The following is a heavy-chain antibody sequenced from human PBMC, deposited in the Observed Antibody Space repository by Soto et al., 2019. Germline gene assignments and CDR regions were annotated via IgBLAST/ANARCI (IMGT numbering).Heavy chain of an antibody. CDR1: GFTFSSYA. V-gene: IGHV3-23*01. D-gene: IGHD6-6*01. CDR2: ISGSGGST. Sequence: GGSLRLSCAASGFTFSSYAMSWVRQAPGKGLEWVSAISGSGGSTYYADSVKGRFTISRDNSKNTLYLQMNSLRAEDTAVYYCAKDDSIAARPPYYYYYGMDVWGQGTTVTVSS. J-gene: IGHJ6*02. CDR3: AKDDSIAARPPYYYYYGMDV.